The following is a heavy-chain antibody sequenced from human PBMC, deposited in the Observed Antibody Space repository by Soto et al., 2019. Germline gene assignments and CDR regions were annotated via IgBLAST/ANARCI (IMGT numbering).Heavy chain of an antibody. CDR2: IYYSGST. Sequence: PSETLSLTCTVSGGSISSYYWSWIRQPPGKGLEWIGYIYYSGSTNYNPSLKSRVTISVDTSKNQCSLKLSSVTAADTAVYYCARVARGTFEGHWFDPWGQGTRVTVSS. CDR1: GGSISSYY. V-gene: IGHV4-59*01. D-gene: IGHD2-15*01. CDR3: ARVARGTFEGHWFDP. J-gene: IGHJ5*02.